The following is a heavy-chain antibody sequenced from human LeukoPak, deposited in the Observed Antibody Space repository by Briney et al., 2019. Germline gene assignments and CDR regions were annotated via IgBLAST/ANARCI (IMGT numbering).Heavy chain of an antibody. Sequence: SETLSLTCTVSGGSISSHYWSWLRQPPGKGLEWIGYIYYSGSTNYNPSLKSRVTISVDTSKNQFSLKLSSVTAADTAVYYCARDLATVTDYWGQGTLVTVSS. J-gene: IGHJ4*02. D-gene: IGHD4-11*01. V-gene: IGHV4-59*11. CDR2: IYYSGST. CDR1: GGSISSHY. CDR3: ARDLATVTDY.